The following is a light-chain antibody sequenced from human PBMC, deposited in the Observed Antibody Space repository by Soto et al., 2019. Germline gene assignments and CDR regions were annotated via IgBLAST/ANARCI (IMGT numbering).Light chain of an antibody. J-gene: IGLJ3*02. V-gene: IGLV2-23*02. Sequence: QSALTQPASVSGSPGQSITLSCTGTSSDVGSYNLVSWYQQLPGKAPKLIIYEVNERPSGISDRFSGSKSGNTASLTISGLQGEDEADYYCCSYVGSSILMFGGGTKLTVL. CDR1: SSDVGSYNL. CDR3: CSYVGSSILM. CDR2: EVN.